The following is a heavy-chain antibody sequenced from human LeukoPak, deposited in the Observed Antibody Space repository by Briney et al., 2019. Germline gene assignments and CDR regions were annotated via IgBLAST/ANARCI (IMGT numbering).Heavy chain of an antibody. CDR2: ISSNGGST. J-gene: IGHJ4*02. CDR1: GFTFSSYA. D-gene: IGHD5-18*01. CDR3: VKGYSYGAYYFDY. V-gene: IGHV3-64D*06. Sequence: GALRLSCSASGFTFSSYAMHWVRQAPGKGLEYVSAISSNGGSTYYADSVKGRFTISRDNSKNTLYLQMSSLRAEDTAVYYCVKGYSYGAYYFDYWGQGTLVTVSS.